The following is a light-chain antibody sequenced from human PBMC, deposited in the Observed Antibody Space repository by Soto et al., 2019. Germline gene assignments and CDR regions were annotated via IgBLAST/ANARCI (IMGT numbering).Light chain of an antibody. CDR1: STDVGRYNY. CDR2: DVS. Sequence: QSALTQPASVSGSPGQSITISCTGTSTDVGRYNYVSWYQQHPGKAPKLMVYDVSNRPSWVSNRFSGSKSGITASLTISGLQAEDEADYYCTSSTSDSTYVFGTGTKVTVL. CDR3: TSSTSDSTYV. V-gene: IGLV2-14*01. J-gene: IGLJ1*01.